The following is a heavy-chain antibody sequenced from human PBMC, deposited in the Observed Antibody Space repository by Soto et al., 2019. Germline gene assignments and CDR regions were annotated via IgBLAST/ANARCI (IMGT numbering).Heavy chain of an antibody. CDR3: ARDRTYGSGNYGMDV. V-gene: IGHV4-30-4*02. J-gene: IGHJ6*02. D-gene: IGHD3-10*01. Sequence: SDTLSLTCTVSGGSISSGDYYWSWIRQPPGKGLEWIGYIYYSGSTYYNPSLKSRVTISVDTSKNQFSLKLSSVTAADTAVYYCARDRTYGSGNYGMDVWGQGTTVTVSS. CDR2: IYYSGST. CDR1: GGSISSGDYY.